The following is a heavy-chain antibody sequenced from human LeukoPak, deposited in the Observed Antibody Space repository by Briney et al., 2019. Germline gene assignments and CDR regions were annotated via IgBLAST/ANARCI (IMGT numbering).Heavy chain of an antibody. D-gene: IGHD1-26*01. CDR1: GYTFTSYG. J-gene: IGHJ4*02. V-gene: IGHV1-18*01. CDR3: ARDLTTDGGSYSDY. Sequence: ASVKVSCKASGYTFTSYGISWVRQAPGQGLEWMGWISAYNGNTNYAQKLQGRVTMTTDTSTSTAYMELRSLRSEDTAVYYCARDLTTDGGSYSDYWGQGTLVTVSS. CDR2: ISAYNGNT.